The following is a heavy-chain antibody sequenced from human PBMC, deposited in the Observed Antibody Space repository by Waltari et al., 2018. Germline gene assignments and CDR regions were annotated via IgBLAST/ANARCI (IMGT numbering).Heavy chain of an antibody. CDR1: GASIHRHY. D-gene: IGHD3-9*01. Sequence: HVQLQESGPGLVKASETLSHTCSVSGASIHRHYWDWIRQPPGKGLEWIGYVYYTGTTKYNPSLTGRVTISLDSSNHFSLKLTSVTARDTAVYYCARGYDILTGWFDPWGQGTLVTVSS. J-gene: IGHJ5*02. V-gene: IGHV4-59*11. CDR3: ARGYDILTGWFDP. CDR2: VYYTGTT.